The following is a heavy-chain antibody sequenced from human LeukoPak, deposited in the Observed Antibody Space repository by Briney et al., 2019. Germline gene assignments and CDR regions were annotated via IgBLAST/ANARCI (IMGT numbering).Heavy chain of an antibody. V-gene: IGHV1-18*01. D-gene: IGHD1-1*01. CDR2: ISAYNGNT. CDR3: ATTTGTTYFDY. CDR1: GYSFASYG. J-gene: IGHJ4*02. Sequence: GASVKVSCKASGYSFASYGISWVRQAPGQGLEWVGWISAYNGNTNYAQKLQGRVTMTTDTSTSTAYMELRSLRFDDTAVYYCATTTGTTYFDYWGQGTLVTVSS.